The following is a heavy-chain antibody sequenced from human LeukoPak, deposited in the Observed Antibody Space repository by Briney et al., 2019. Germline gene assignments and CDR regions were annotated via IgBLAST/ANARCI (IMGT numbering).Heavy chain of an antibody. D-gene: IGHD1-26*01. CDR1: GDSVSSNLVT. V-gene: IGHV6-1*01. J-gene: IGHJ4*02. CDR2: TYYRSKWSN. CDR3: VRVLSGIFYD. Sequence: PSQTLSLTCAISGDSVSSNLVTWNWIRQSPSRGLEWLGRTYYRSKWSNDYAVSVKSRITIKPDTSKNQFSLQLNSVTPEDTAVYYCVRVLSGIFYDWGQGTPLTVSS.